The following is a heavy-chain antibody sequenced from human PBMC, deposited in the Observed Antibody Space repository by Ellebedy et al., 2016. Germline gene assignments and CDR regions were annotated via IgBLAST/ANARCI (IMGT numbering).Heavy chain of an antibody. D-gene: IGHD3-22*01. CDR1: GFSVTDNH. CDR3: ATRHFGGYNI. Sequence: GESLKISCAASGFSVTDNHMTWVRQAPGKGLEWVSVMWSGGLSYYADSVKGRSTISRDGSRNTLYLQVNSLRLEDTATYYCATRHFGGYNIWGRGTVVTVSS. J-gene: IGHJ3*02. V-gene: IGHV3-53*01. CDR2: MWSGGLS.